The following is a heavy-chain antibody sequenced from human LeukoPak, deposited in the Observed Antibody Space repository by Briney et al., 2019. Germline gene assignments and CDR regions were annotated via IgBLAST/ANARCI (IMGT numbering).Heavy chain of an antibody. V-gene: IGHV1-18*01. CDR1: GYNFTSYG. CDR3: ARARITIFGVVIMPDAFDI. Sequence: ASVKVSCKASGYNFTSYGISWVRQAPGQGLEWMGWISAYNGNTNYAQKLQGRVTMTTDTSTSTAYMELRSLRSDDTAVYYCARARITIFGVVIMPDAFDIWGQGTMVTVSS. CDR2: ISAYNGNT. J-gene: IGHJ3*02. D-gene: IGHD3-3*01.